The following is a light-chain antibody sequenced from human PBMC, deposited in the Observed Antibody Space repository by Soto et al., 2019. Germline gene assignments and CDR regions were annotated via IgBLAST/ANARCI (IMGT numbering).Light chain of an antibody. CDR2: GAS. CDR1: QSVSSN. CDR3: QQYGSSLWT. Sequence: EIVLTQSPGTLSLSPGERATLSCRASQSVSSNLAWYQQKPGQAPRLLIYGASSRATGIPDRFSGSGSGTDFTLTISRLEPEDFAVYYCQQYGSSLWTFGQGTRLEIK. V-gene: IGKV3-20*01. J-gene: IGKJ5*01.